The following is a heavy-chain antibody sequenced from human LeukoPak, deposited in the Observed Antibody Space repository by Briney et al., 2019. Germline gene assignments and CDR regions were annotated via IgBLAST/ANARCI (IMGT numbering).Heavy chain of an antibody. CDR3: ARDSINDFWSGYYSYYFDY. D-gene: IGHD3-3*01. CDR1: GYTFTSYY. J-gene: IGHJ4*02. Sequence: ASVKVSCKASGYTFTSYYMHWVRQAPGQGGEWMGIINPSGGSTSYAQKFQGRVTMTRDTSTSTVYMELSSLRSEDTAVYYCARDSINDFWSGYYSYYFDYWGQGTLVTVSS. V-gene: IGHV1-46*01. CDR2: INPSGGST.